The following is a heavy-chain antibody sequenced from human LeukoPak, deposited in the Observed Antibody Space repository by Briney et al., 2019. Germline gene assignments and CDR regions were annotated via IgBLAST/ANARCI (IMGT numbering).Heavy chain of an antibody. CDR3: ARLYCGGDCAVDS. CDR1: GGSISSYY. J-gene: IGHJ4*02. CDR2: IYYSGST. Sequence: PSETLSLTCTVSGGSISSYYWSWIRQPPGKGLEWIGYIYYSGSTNYNPSLKSRVTISVDTSKNQFSLKLSSVTAADTAVYYCARLYCGGDCAVDSWGQGTLVTVSS. D-gene: IGHD2-21*02. V-gene: IGHV4-59*01.